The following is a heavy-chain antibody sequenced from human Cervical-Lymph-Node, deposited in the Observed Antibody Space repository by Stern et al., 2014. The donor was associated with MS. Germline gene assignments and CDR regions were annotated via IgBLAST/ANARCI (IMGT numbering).Heavy chain of an antibody. D-gene: IGHD1-1*01. CDR1: GFTLSRDS. Sequence: VPLVESGGGVIQPGGSLRLSCTASGFTLSRDSMTRVRQAPGKGLEWFSLISNVGSTFYTASVKGRFTISRDDSKNTVYLHMTSLRAEDTAMYYCARDASSPERSDWWGQGTLVTVSS. CDR2: ISNVGST. J-gene: IGHJ4*02. V-gene: IGHV3-53*01. CDR3: ARDASSPERSDW.